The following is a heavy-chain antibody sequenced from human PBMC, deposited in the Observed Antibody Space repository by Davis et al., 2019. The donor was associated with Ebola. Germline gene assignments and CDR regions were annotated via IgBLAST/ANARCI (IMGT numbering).Heavy chain of an antibody. CDR1: GFTFSSYG. V-gene: IGHV3-30*02. D-gene: IGHD3-10*01. CDR2: IRYDGSNK. Sequence: PGGSLRLSCAASGFTFSSYGMHWVRQAPGKGLEWVAFIRYDGSNKYYADSVKGRFTISRDNSKNTLYLQMNSLRAEDTAVYYCAKDRVIRVYGMDVWGQGTTVTVSS. J-gene: IGHJ6*02. CDR3: AKDRVIRVYGMDV.